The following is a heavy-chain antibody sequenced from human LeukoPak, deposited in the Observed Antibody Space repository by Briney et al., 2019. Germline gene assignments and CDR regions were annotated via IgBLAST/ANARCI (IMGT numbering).Heavy chain of an antibody. CDR1: GFTFSDYY. D-gene: IGHD5-12*01. J-gene: IGHJ3*02. Sequence: GGSLRLSCAASGFTFSDYYMSWIRQAPGKGLEWVSYISSSGSTIYYADSVKGRFIISRDNAKNSLYLQMNSLKIEDTALYYCAKCLEIYVTWIGLRGAFDIWGQGTVVTVSS. CDR3: AKCLEIYVTWIGLRGAFDI. CDR2: ISSSGSTI. V-gene: IGHV3-11*01.